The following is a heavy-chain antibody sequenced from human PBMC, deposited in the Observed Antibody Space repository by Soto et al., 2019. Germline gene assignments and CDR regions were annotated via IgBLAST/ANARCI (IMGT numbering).Heavy chain of an antibody. CDR1: GFTFSSYS. D-gene: IGHD3-22*01. J-gene: IGHJ4*02. CDR3: ARDSGYYYDSSGYYYGGHLDY. Sequence: GGSLRLSCAASGFTFSSYSMNWVRQAPGKGLEWVSSISSSSSYIYYADSVKGRFTISRDNAKNSLYLQMNSLRAEDTAVYYCARDSGYYYDSSGYYYGGHLDYWGQGTLVTVSS. V-gene: IGHV3-21*01. CDR2: ISSSSSYI.